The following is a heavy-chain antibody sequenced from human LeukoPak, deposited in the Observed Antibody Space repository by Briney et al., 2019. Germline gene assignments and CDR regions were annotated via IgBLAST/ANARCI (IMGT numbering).Heavy chain of an antibody. CDR3: AKGEMTAVVTPLDY. D-gene: IGHD4-23*01. CDR2: IYSGGST. Sequence: GGSLRLSCAASGFTVSSNYMSWVRQAPGKGLEWVSVIYSGGSTYYADSVKGRFTISRDNSKNTLYLQMNSLRAEDTAVYYCAKGEMTAVVTPLDYWGQGTLVTVSS. V-gene: IGHV3-66*01. CDR1: GFTVSSNY. J-gene: IGHJ4*02.